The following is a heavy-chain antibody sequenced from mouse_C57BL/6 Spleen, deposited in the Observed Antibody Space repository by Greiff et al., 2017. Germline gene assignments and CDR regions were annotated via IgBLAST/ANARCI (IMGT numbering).Heavy chain of an antibody. CDR3: AREGPGAWFAY. CDR1: GYTFTSYD. CDR2: IYPRDGST. V-gene: IGHV1-85*01. Sequence: VQLQESGPELVKPGASVKLSCKASGYTFTSYDINWVKQRPGQGLEWIGWIYPRDGSTKYNEKFKGKATLTVDTSSSTAYMELHSLTSEDSAVYFCAREGPGAWFAYWGQGTLVTVSA. J-gene: IGHJ3*01.